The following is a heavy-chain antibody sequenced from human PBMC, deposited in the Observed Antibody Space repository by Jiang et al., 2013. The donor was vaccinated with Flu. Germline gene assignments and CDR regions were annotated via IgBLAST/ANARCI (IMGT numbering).Heavy chain of an antibody. V-gene: IGHV1-69*04. CDR3: ARDSSGSYYGIYFQH. CDR2: IIPILGIA. Sequence: GAEVKKPGSSVKVSCKASGGTFSSYAISWVRQAPGQGLEWMGRIIPILGIANYAQKFQGRVTITADKSTSTAYMELSSLRSEDTAVYYCARDSSGSYYGIYFQHWGQGTLVTVSS. J-gene: IGHJ1*01. D-gene: IGHD1-26*01. CDR1: GGTFSSYA.